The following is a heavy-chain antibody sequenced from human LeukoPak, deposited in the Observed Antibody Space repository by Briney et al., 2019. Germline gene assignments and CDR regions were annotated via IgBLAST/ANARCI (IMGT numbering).Heavy chain of an antibody. CDR2: IYYSGST. V-gene: IGHV4-39*07. Sequence: PSETLSLTCTVSGGSISSSSYYWGWIRQPPGKGLEWIGSIYYSGSTYYNPSLKSRVTISVDTSKNQFSLKLSSVTAADTAVYYCARVGWRGLYFDYWGQGTLVTVSS. CDR1: GGSISSSSYY. CDR3: ARVGWRGLYFDY. D-gene: IGHD5-24*01. J-gene: IGHJ4*02.